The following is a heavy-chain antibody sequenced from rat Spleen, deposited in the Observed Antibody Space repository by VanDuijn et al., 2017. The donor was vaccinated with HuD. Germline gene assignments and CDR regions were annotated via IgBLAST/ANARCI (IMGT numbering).Heavy chain of an antibody. Sequence: EVQLVESGGGLVQPGRSMKLSCAASGFTFSNCDMAWVRQAPTKGLEWVASISYDGSNIHYRDSVKGRFTFSKDNTKNTLYLQMNSLRSEDTATYYCTRQGLAAIFCDYWGQGVMVTVSS. V-gene: IGHV5-25*01. D-gene: IGHD1-2*01. CDR3: TRQGLAAIFCDY. J-gene: IGHJ2*01. CDR2: ISYDGSNI. CDR1: GFTFSNCD.